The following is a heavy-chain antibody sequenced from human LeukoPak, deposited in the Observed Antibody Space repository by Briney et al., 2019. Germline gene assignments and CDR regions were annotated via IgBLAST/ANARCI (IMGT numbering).Heavy chain of an antibody. CDR3: AADTNYDFWSGYPPIAAAL. D-gene: IGHD3-3*01. Sequence: TSVKVSCKASGFTFTSSAMQWVRQARGQRLEWIGWIVVGSGNTNYAQKFQERVTITRDMSTSTAYMGLSSLRSEDTAVSYCAADTNYDFWSGYPPIAAALWGQGTLVTVSS. V-gene: IGHV1-58*02. CDR1: GFTFTSSA. J-gene: IGHJ4*02. CDR2: IVVGSGNT.